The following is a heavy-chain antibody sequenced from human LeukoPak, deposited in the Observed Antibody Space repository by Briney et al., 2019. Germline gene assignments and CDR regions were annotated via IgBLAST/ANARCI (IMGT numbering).Heavy chain of an antibody. CDR3: ARGGGDYYDSGIDY. CDR1: GGSFSGYY. Sequence: SETLSLTCAVYGGSFSGYYWSWIRQHPGKGLEWIGYIYYSGSTYYNPSLKSRVTISVDTSKNQFSLKLSSVTAADTAVYYCARGGGDYYDSGIDYWGQGTLVTVSS. V-gene: IGHV4-31*11. D-gene: IGHD3-22*01. J-gene: IGHJ4*02. CDR2: IYYSGST.